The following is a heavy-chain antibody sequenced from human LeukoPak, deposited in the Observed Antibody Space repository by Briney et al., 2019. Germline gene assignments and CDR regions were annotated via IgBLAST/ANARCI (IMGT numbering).Heavy chain of an antibody. CDR1: GGSISSSSYY. D-gene: IGHD4-11*01. J-gene: IGHJ6*03. CDR2: IYYSGST. Sequence: SETLSLTCTVSGGSISSSSYYWGWLRHPPGKGLEWIGSIYYSGSTYYNPSLKSRVTISVDTSKNQFSLKLSSVTAADTALYYCARSDYSSYYMDVWGKGTTVTVSS. CDR3: ARSDYSSYYMDV. V-gene: IGHV4-39*01.